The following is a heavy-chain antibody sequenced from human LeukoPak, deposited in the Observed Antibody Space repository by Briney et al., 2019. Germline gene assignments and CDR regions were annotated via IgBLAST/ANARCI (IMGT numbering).Heavy chain of an antibody. J-gene: IGHJ6*04. D-gene: IGHD2-2*01. CDR3: ARARCSSTSCYSQYYGMDV. Sequence: SVKISCKTAGGTSSSYSISGLRQAPRQGRVWMGGIIPLFGTANCAPKFQGRVTITADESTSTAYMELSSLRSEDTAVYYCARARCSSTSCYSQYYGMDVWGKGTTVTVSS. CDR2: IIPLFGTA. CDR1: GGTSSSYS. V-gene: IGHV1-69*01.